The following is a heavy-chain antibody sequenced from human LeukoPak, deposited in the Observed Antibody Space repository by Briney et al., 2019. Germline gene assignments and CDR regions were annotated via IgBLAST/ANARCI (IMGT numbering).Heavy chain of an antibody. Sequence: GESLQISCKGSGYTFTSDWIDWVRQMPGEGLEWMGIIYPGDSDTRYSPSFQGQVTISADKSISTAYLQWSSLKASDTAMYYCARIAAPGGYAFDIWGQGTMVTVSS. V-gene: IGHV5-51*01. CDR1: GYTFTSDW. J-gene: IGHJ3*02. CDR2: IYPGDSDT. D-gene: IGHD6-6*01. CDR3: ARIAAPGGYAFDI.